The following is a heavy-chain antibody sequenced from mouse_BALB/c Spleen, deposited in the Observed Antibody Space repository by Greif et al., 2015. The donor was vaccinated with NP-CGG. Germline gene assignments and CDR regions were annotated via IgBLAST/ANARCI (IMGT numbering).Heavy chain of an antibody. CDR3: APLMITTSHWYSDV. D-gene: IGHD2-4*01. Sequence: VHVKQSGPELVKPGASVKMSCEASGYTFTSYVMHWVKQKPGQGLEWIGYINPYNDGTKYNEKFKGKATLTSDKSSSTAYMELSSLTSEDSAVYYCAPLMITTSHWYSDVWGAGTTVTVSS. J-gene: IGHJ1*01. V-gene: IGHV1-14*01. CDR1: GYTFTSYV. CDR2: INPYNDGT.